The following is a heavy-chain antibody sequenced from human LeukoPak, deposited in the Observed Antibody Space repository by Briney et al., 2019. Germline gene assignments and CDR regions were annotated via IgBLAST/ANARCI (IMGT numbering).Heavy chain of an antibody. D-gene: IGHD2-2*01. J-gene: IGHJ4*02. CDR3: ARVVQHYCSSTGCSQYYFDY. CDR2: IYYSGST. CDR1: GGSISSSSYY. Sequence: SETLSLTCSVSGGSISSSSYYWGWIRQPPGKWLEWIGSIYYSGSTDYNPSLKSRVTISVDTSKNQFSLKLSSVTAADTAVYYCARVVQHYCSSTGCSQYYFDYWGQGTLVTVSS. V-gene: IGHV4-39*07.